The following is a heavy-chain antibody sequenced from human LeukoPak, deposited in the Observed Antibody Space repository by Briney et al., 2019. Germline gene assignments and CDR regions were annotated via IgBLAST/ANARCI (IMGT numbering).Heavy chain of an antibody. Sequence: SQTLSLTCTVSGGSISSGDYYWSWIRQPPGKGLEWIGYIYYSGSSYYNPSLKSRVTISVDTSKNQFSLKLSSVTAADTAVYYCAGGREYYFDYWGQGTLIPVSS. CDR3: AGGREYYFDY. V-gene: IGHV4-30-4*01. D-gene: IGHD3-10*01. J-gene: IGHJ4*02. CDR1: GGSISSGDYY. CDR2: IYYSGSS.